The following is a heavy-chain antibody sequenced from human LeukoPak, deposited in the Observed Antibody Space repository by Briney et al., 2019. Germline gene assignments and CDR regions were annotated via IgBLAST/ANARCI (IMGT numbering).Heavy chain of an antibody. J-gene: IGHJ3*01. D-gene: IGHD3-22*01. CDR1: GYTFTSYY. CDR2: INPSGGST. V-gene: IGHV1-46*01. Sequence: GASVKVSCKASGYTFTSYYMHWVRQDPGPGLEWMGIINPSGGSTSYAQKFRGRVTMTRDTSTSTVYMELSSLRSEDTAVYYCARGASYYYDSSGYGESWGQGTMVTVSS. CDR3: ARGASYYYDSSGYGES.